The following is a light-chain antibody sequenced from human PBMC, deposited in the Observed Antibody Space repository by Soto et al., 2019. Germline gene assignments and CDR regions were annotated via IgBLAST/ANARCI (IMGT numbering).Light chain of an antibody. CDR1: QTVSSSY. CDR2: CAS. J-gene: IGKJ4*01. Sequence: EIVLTQSPGTLSLSPGERATLSCRASQTVSSSYLAWFQQKPGQAPRLLIYCASDRATGIPDRFSGSGSGTDFTLTISRLQPEACAVYDGQQYGTSPPLTFGAGSRVEV. V-gene: IGKV3-20*01. CDR3: QQYGTSPPLT.